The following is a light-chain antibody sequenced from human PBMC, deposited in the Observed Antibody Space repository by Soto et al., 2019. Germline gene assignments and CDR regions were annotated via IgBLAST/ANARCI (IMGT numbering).Light chain of an antibody. J-gene: IGKJ2*01. CDR3: QQYSSSPNT. CDR2: GAS. Sequence: EIVLTQSPGTLSLSPGERATLSCRASQSVSSCYLAWYQQKPGQAPRLLIYGASSRASGIPDRYSGSGSGTDFTLTISRLEPEDFAVYYCQQYSSSPNTFGQGTKLEIK. V-gene: IGKV3-20*01. CDR1: QSVSSCY.